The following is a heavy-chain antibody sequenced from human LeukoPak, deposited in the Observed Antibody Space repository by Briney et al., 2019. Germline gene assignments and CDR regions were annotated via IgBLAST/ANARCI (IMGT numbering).Heavy chain of an antibody. V-gene: IGHV4-30-4*01. CDR3: ARVVHGSGSYGFDP. Sequence: SQTLSLTCTVSGGSISSGDYYWSWIRQPPGKGLEWIGYIYYSGSTYYNPSLKSRVTISVDTSKNQFSLKLSSVTAADTAVYYCARVVHGSGSYGFDPWGQRTLVTLSS. J-gene: IGHJ5*02. CDR1: GGSISSGDYY. CDR2: IYYSGST. D-gene: IGHD3-10*01.